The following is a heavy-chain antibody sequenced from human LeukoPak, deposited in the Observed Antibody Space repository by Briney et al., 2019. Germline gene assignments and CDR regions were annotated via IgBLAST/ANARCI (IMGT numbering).Heavy chain of an antibody. J-gene: IGHJ4*02. Sequence: ASVKVSCKASGYTFNTYGITWVRQAPGQGLEWMGCISAYNGNTKYAQKFQGRVTMTRDTSTSTAYMELRSLTSDDTAVYYCAGGNGRFLEWSSPFDYWGQGTLVTVSS. D-gene: IGHD3-3*01. CDR1: GYTFNTYG. CDR3: AGGNGRFLEWSSPFDY. V-gene: IGHV1-18*01. CDR2: ISAYNGNT.